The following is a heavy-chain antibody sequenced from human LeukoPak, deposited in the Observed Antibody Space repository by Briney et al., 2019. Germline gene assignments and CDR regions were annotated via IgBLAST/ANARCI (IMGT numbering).Heavy chain of an antibody. J-gene: IGHJ4*02. CDR3: GRGVTADG. CDR2: ISGSGSTR. V-gene: IGHV3-48*03. CDR1: GFTFNNYE. Sequence: GGSLRLSCAASGFTFNNYEMNWVRQAPGKGLEWVSYISGSGSTRYYADSVKGRFIISRDNAKNSLYLQMNSLRAEDTAVYHCGRGVTADGWGQGTLVTVSS. D-gene: IGHD2-21*02.